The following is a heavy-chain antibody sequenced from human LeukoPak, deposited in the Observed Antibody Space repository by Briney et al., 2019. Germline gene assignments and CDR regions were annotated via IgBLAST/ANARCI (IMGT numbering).Heavy chain of an antibody. D-gene: IGHD2-15*01. J-gene: IGHJ4*02. CDR3: ARDSWHY. V-gene: IGHV1-46*01. CDR2: INPSGDST. Sequence: GASVKVSCKASGGTFSSYAISWVRQAPGQGLEWMGIINPSGDSTSYAQKFQGRVTMTRDTSTSTVYMELSSLRSEDTAVYYCARDSWHYWGQGTLVTVSS. CDR1: GGTFSSYA.